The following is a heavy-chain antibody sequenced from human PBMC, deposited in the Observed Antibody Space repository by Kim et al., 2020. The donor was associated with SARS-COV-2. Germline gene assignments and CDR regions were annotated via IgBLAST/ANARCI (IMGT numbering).Heavy chain of an antibody. Sequence: SETLSLTCTVSGGSISSSSYYWGWIRQPPGKGLEWIGSIYYSGSTYYNPSLKSGVTISVDTSKSQFSLKLNSVTAADTAVYYCARHGGGTYYAYFDYWGQGTLVTVSS. CDR2: IYYSGST. J-gene: IGHJ4*02. V-gene: IGHV4-39*01. CDR3: ARHGGGTYYAYFDY. CDR1: GGSISSSSYY. D-gene: IGHD1-26*01.